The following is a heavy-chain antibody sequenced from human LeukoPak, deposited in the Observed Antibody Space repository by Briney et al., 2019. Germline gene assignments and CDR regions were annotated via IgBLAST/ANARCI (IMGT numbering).Heavy chain of an antibody. V-gene: IGHV4-34*01. D-gene: IGHD6-19*01. CDR2: ISHSGST. J-gene: IGHJ4*02. CDR3: ARGLEGSGRPFDY. Sequence: SETLSLTCAVYGGSFSGYYWSWIRQPPGKGLEWIGEISHSGSTNYNPSLKSRVTISVDTSKNQFSLKLSSVTAADTAVYYCARGLEGSGRPFDYWGQGTLVTVSS. CDR1: GGSFSGYY.